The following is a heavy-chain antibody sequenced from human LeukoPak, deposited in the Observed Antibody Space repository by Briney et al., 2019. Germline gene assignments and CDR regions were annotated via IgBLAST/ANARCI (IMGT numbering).Heavy chain of an antibody. V-gene: IGHV3-20*04. CDR2: INGNGGST. D-gene: IGHD3-10*01. CDR1: GFTFDDYG. CDR3: ARGGD. J-gene: IGHJ4*02. Sequence: PAGSLRPSCAASGFTFDDYGMSWDRQAPGKGLEWVSGINGNGGSTGYADAVKGRFTISRDNAKTSLYLQMNSLRAEDTALYYCARGGDWGQGTLVTVSS.